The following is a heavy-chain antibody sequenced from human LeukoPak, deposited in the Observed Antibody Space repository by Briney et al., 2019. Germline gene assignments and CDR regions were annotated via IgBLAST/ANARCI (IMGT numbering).Heavy chain of an antibody. CDR2: MNPNNGNT. Sequence: VASVKVSCKPSGYTFTSYDINWVRQATGQGLEWMGWMNPNNGNTVYAQKFQGRVTMTRNTSISTAYMELSSLRSEDTAIYYCARGWRYYDFGSGYWERRKDYYGMEVWGPGTTVTVSS. J-gene: IGHJ6*02. CDR1: GYTFTSYD. D-gene: IGHD3-3*01. V-gene: IGHV1-8*01. CDR3: ARGWRYYDFGSGYWERRKDYYGMEV.